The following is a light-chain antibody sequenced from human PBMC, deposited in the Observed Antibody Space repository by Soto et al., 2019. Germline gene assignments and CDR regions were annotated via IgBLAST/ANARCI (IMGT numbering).Light chain of an antibody. V-gene: IGKV3-11*01. CDR3: QQRSIWPWT. J-gene: IGKJ1*01. CDR1: QSVSSN. CDR2: DTS. Sequence: EIVMTQSPATLSVSPGERATLSCRASQSVSSNLAWYQQKPGQAPRLLIYDTSDRATGLPARFSGSGSGTDFTLTISSLEPEDFAVFYCQQRSIWPWTFGQGTKVDIK.